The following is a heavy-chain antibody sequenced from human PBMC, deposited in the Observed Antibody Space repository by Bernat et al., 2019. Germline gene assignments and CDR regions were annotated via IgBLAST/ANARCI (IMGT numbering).Heavy chain of an antibody. CDR3: TAGGVSGWTFDY. Sequence: EVQLVESGGGLVKPGGSLRLSCAASGFAFSSASVSWVRQAPGKGLEWVGRIKSRSYSGTTDYAAPVKGRFSISRDDSKNTLYLQMSSLKTEDTAVYYCTAGGVSGWTFDYWGKGTLVAVSS. D-gene: IGHD6-19*01. CDR1: GFAFSSAS. V-gene: IGHV3-15*01. CDR2: IKSRSYSGTT. J-gene: IGHJ4*02.